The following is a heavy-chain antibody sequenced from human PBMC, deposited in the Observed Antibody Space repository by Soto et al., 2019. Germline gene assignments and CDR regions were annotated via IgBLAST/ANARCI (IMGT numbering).Heavy chain of an antibody. D-gene: IGHD2-15*01. Sequence: PGGSLRLSCAASGFTFSSYAMNWVRQAPGKGLEWVSAISGSGGSTNYADSVKGRFTISRDNSKNTLYLQMNSLRAEDTAVYYCAKPPSFSPWSTPFDPWGQGTLVTVSS. J-gene: IGHJ5*02. CDR1: GFTFSSYA. CDR3: AKPPSFSPWSTPFDP. V-gene: IGHV3-23*01. CDR2: ISGSGGST.